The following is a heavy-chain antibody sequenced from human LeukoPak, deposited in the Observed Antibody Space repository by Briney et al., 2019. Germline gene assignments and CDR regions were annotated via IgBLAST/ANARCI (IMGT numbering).Heavy chain of an antibody. Sequence: ASVKVSCKASGYTFTSYGISWVRQAPGQGLEWMGWISAYNGNTNYAQKLQGRVTMTTDTSTSTAYMELRSLRSDDTAVYYCARDRISNWGILRFDPWGQGTLVTVSS. CDR2: ISAYNGNT. V-gene: IGHV1-18*01. CDR3: ARDRISNWGILRFDP. CDR1: GYTFTSYG. J-gene: IGHJ5*02. D-gene: IGHD7-27*01.